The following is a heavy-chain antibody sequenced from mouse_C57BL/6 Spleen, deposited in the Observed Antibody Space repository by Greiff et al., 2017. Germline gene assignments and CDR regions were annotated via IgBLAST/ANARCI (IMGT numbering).Heavy chain of an antibody. D-gene: IGHD1-1*01. CDR3: ARGGGVAPAMDY. V-gene: IGHV1-76*01. Sequence: QVQLQQSGAELVRPGASVKLSCKASGYTFTDYYINWVKQRPGQGLEWIARIYPGGGNTYYNEKFKGKATLTAEKSSSTAYMLRSSLASEDSAVYFCARGGGVAPAMDYWGQGTSVTVSS. CDR2: IYPGGGNT. J-gene: IGHJ4*01. CDR1: GYTFTDYY.